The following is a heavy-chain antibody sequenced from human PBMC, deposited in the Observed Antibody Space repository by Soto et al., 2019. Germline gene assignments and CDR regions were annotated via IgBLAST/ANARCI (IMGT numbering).Heavy chain of an antibody. Sequence: QVQLVQSGTEVKKPGASVKVSCKASGYTFLDFYIHWVRQAPGQGLEWMGFINPSGGGTTYAQQFQGRLTMTRDTSTSTVYLELISLRSEDTAIYFCARGYRELYYYAMDVWGRGTPVIVSS. CDR2: INPSGGGT. CDR3: ARGYRELYYYAMDV. CDR1: GYTFLDFY. V-gene: IGHV1-46*01. D-gene: IGHD3-10*01. J-gene: IGHJ6*02.